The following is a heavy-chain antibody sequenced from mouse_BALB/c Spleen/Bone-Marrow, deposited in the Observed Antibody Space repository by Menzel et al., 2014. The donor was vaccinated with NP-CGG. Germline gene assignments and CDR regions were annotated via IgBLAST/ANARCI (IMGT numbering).Heavy chain of an antibody. CDR3: ARVGITTVDY. CDR2: ISSGGST. D-gene: IGHD1-1*01. V-gene: IGHV5-6-5*01. J-gene: IGHJ2*01. Sequence: EVQVVESGGGLVKPGGSLKLSCAASGFTFSSYAMSWVRQTPEKRLEWVASISSGGSTYYPDSVKGRFTISRDNARNILYLQMSSLRSEDTAMYYCARVGITTVDYWGRGTTLTVSS. CDR1: GFTFSSYA.